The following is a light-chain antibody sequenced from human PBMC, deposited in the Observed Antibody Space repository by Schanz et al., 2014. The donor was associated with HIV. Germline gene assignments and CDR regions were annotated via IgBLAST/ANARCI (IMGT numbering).Light chain of an antibody. Sequence: QSALTQPASVSGSPGQSITISCTGTSRDGGNYKYVSWYQQPPGKVPKLMIYDVSNRASGVSNRFSGSKSGTSASLAITGLQAEDEADYYCQSYDSSLRAVVFGGGTKLTVL. J-gene: IGLJ2*01. CDR1: SRDGGNYKY. CDR2: DVS. CDR3: QSYDSSLRAVV. V-gene: IGLV2-14*03.